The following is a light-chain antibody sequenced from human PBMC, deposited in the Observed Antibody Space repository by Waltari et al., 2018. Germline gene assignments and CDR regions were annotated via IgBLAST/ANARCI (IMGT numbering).Light chain of an antibody. CDR3: HQSHTAPHT. J-gene: IGKJ2*01. CDR2: AAS. Sequence: DIQMTQSPSSLSASVGASVTITCRASQTISTYLNWYQQTAGKAPKLLIYAASTLQSGVPSRFRGSGSGTDFTLTISSLQPEDFATYYCHQSHTAPHTFGQGTKLEIK. V-gene: IGKV1-39*01. CDR1: QTISTY.